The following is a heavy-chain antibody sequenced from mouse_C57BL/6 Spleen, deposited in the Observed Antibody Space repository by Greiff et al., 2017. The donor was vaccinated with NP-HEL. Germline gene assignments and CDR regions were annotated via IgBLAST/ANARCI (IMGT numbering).Heavy chain of an antibody. CDR1: GYTFTDYE. V-gene: IGHV1-15*01. CDR2: IDPETGGT. J-gene: IGHJ1*03. D-gene: IGHD1-1*01. CDR3: TREKSGDGSSHWYFDV. Sequence: VQLQQSGAELVRPGASVTLSCKASGYTFTDYEMHWVKQTPVHGLEWIGAIDPETGGTAYNQKFKGKAILTADKSSSTAYMELRSLTSEDSAVYYCTREKSGDGSSHWYFDVWGTGTSVTVSS.